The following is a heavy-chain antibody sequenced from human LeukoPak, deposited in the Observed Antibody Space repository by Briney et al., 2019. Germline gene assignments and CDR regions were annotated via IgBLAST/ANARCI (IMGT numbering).Heavy chain of an antibody. CDR2: IYYSGST. CDR3: ARDNIGSLYDY. CDR1: GGSISTTFYY. D-gene: IGHD5/OR15-5a*01. V-gene: IGHV4-39*02. Sequence: SETLSLTCTVSGGSISTTFYYWGWIRQPPGKGLEWIGSIYYSGSTYYNPSLKSRVTISVDTSKNQFSLKLSSVTAADTAVYYCARDNIGSLYDYWGQGTLVTVSS. J-gene: IGHJ4*02.